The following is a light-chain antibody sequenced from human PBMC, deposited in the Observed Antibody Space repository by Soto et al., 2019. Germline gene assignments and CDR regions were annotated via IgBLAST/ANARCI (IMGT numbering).Light chain of an antibody. V-gene: IGLV2-11*01. CDR3: CSYAGSYPLV. CDR2: DVS. J-gene: IGLJ3*02. CDR1: SSDVGGYNY. Sequence: QSALTQPRSVSGSPGQSATISCTGTSSDVGGYNYVSWYQQHPGKAPKLMIYDVSKRPSGVPDRFSGSKSGNTASLTISGLHAEDEADYYCCSYAGSYPLVFGGRTKLTVL.